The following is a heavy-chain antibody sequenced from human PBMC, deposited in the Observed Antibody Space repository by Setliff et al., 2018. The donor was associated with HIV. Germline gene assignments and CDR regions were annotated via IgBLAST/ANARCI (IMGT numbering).Heavy chain of an antibody. V-gene: IGHV3-7*03. CDR1: GFTFSTYW. CDR3: ARVGAYCGGDCYGWPADAFDI. Sequence: PGGSLRLSCAASGFTFSTYWMTWVRQAPGKGLEWVANIKQDGSEKNYVDSVKGRITISRDNAKNSVYLQMNSLRAEDTAVYYCARVGAYCGGDCYGWPADAFDIWGQGTMVTVSS. CDR2: IKQDGSEK. J-gene: IGHJ3*02. D-gene: IGHD2-21*02.